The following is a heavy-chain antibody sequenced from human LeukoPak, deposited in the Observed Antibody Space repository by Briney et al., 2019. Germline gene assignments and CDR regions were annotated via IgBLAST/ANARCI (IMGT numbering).Heavy chain of an antibody. Sequence: GGSLRLSCAASGFTFSSYWMSWVRQAPGKGLEWVANIKQDGSEKYYVDSVKGRFTISRDNAKNSLYLQMNSLRVEDTAVYYCARLSGWYGNNWFDPWGQGTLVTVSS. CDR1: GFTFSSYW. V-gene: IGHV3-7*01. J-gene: IGHJ5*02. D-gene: IGHD6-19*01. CDR2: IKQDGSEK. CDR3: ARLSGWYGNNWFDP.